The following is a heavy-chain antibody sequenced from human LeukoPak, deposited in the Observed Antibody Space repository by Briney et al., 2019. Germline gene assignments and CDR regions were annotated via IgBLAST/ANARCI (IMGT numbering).Heavy chain of an antibody. D-gene: IGHD3-10*01. CDR2: IYYSGST. CDR1: GFTFSNAW. J-gene: IGHJ4*02. CDR3: ATYPFRGDTHYFDY. V-gene: IGHV4-38-2*01. Sequence: PGGSLRLSCAASGFTFSNAWMSWVRQAPGKGLEWVGSIYYSGSTYYNPSLKSRVTISVDTSKNQFSLKLSSVTAADTAVYYCATYPFRGDTHYFDYWGQGILVTVSS.